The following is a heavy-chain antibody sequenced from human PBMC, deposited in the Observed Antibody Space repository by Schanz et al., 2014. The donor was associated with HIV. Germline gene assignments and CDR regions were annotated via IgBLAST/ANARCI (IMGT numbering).Heavy chain of an antibody. CDR3: ARDTVRGVKDSMDV. Sequence: VQLVESGGGVVQPGRSLRLSCGASGFTFSNHGMNWVRQAPGRGLEWVSYISSGGTTIYYADSVKGRFTVSRDNAKNSLYLQMKSLRVEDTAVYYCARDTVRGVKDSMDVWGQGTTVTVSS. D-gene: IGHD3-10*01. J-gene: IGHJ6*02. V-gene: IGHV3-48*04. CDR1: GFTFSNHG. CDR2: ISSGGTTI.